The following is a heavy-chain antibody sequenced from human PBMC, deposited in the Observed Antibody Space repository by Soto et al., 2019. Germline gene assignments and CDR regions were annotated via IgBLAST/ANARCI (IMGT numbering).Heavy chain of an antibody. CDR3: ARDRSYYYDSRGYHDAFDI. CDR2: ISSSRSTI. J-gene: IGHJ3*02. V-gene: IGHV3-48*02. D-gene: IGHD3-22*01. CDR1: GFTFSSYG. Sequence: PXVSLRLSCAASGFTFSSYGMNWVRQAPGKGLEWVSYISSSRSTIYYADSVKGRFTISRDNAKNSLYLQMNSLRDEDTAVYYCARDRSYYYDSRGYHDAFDIWGQGTMVTVSS.